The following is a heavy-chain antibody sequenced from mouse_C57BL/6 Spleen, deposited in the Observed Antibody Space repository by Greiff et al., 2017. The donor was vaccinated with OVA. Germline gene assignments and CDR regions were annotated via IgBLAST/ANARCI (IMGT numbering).Heavy chain of an antibody. D-gene: IGHD1-1*01. CDR2: IYPGSGST. CDR3: ARSDTGSGLWFAD. V-gene: IGHV1-55*01. CDR1: GYTFTSYW. Sequence: QVQLQQPGAELVKPGASVKMSCKASGYTFTSYWITWVKQRPGQGLEWIGDIYPGSGSTNYNEKFKSKATLTVDTSSSTAYMQLSSLTSEDAAVYYCARSDTGSGLWFADWGQGTLVTVSA. J-gene: IGHJ3*01.